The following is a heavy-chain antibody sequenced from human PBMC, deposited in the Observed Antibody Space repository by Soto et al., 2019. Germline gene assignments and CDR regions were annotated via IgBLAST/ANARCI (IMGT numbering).Heavy chain of an antibody. D-gene: IGHD2-2*01. V-gene: IGHV1-18*04. CDR3: ARDPQNIMVVPAAYGMDV. CDR1: GYNFPSYG. CDR2: ISAYNGNT. J-gene: IGHJ6*02. Sequence: GASVKVSCKASGYNFPSYGISWLRQAPGQGLEWMGWISAYNGNTHYAQKVQGRLTMTTDTSTSTAHMELRSLRSDDTAVYFCARDPQNIMVVPAAYGMDVWGQGTAVTVSS.